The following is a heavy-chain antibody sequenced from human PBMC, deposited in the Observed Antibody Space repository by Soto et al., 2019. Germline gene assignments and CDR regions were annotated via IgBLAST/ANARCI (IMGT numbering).Heavy chain of an antibody. CDR1: GFTFSSYR. Sequence: PGGSLRLSCAASGFTFSSYRMHWVRQAPGKGMEWVSGISWNGSNIHYADSVKGRFTISRDNAKTSLFLKMNSLRAEDTAFFYCAKDPDSGYDSASAFDIWGQGTMVTVSS. CDR2: ISWNGSNI. CDR3: AKDPDSGYDSASAFDI. J-gene: IGHJ3*02. D-gene: IGHD5-12*01. V-gene: IGHV3-74*01.